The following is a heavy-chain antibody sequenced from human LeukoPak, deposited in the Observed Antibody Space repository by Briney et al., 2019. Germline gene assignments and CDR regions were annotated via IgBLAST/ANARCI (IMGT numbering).Heavy chain of an antibody. CDR1: GCSISSGYY. CDR3: AREGNYYDSSGYSNFDC. J-gene: IGHJ4*02. V-gene: IGHV4-38-2*02. Sequence: PSETLSLTCAVSGCSISSGYYWGWIRQPPGKGLEWIGSIYHSGNTYYNPSLKSRVTISVDTSKNQFSLKLSSVTAADTAVYYCAREGNYYDSSGYSNFDCWGQGTLVTVSS. CDR2: IYHSGNT. D-gene: IGHD3-22*01.